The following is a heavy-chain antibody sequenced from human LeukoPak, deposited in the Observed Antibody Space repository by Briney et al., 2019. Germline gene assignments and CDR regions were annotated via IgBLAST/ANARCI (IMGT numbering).Heavy chain of an antibody. Sequence: PGASLRLSCAASGFTFSSYAMSWVRQAPGKGLEWVSAFSGSGGSTYYADSVKGRFTISRDNSKNTLYLQMNSLRAEDTAVYYCAKPSGYYDSSGYSPEFDYWGQGTLVTVSS. V-gene: IGHV3-23*01. J-gene: IGHJ4*02. D-gene: IGHD3-22*01. CDR3: AKPSGYYDSSGYSPEFDY. CDR2: FSGSGGST. CDR1: GFTFSSYA.